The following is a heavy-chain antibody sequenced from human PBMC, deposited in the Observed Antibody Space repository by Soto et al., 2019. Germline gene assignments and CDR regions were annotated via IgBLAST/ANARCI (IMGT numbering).Heavy chain of an antibody. D-gene: IGHD3-3*01. CDR2: IYYSGST. J-gene: IGHJ6*02. V-gene: IGHV4-59*01. Sequence: TSETLSLTCTVSGGSISSYYWGRIRQPPGKGLEWIGYIYYSGSTNYNPSLKSRVTISVDTSKNQFSLKLSSVTAADTAVYSCASGGGFLGLYYYYGMDVWGQGTTVTVSS. CDR1: GGSISSYY. CDR3: ASGGGFLGLYYYYGMDV.